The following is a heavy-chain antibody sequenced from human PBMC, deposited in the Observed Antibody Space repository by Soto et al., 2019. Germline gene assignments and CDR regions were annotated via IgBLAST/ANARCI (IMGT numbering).Heavy chain of an antibody. CDR1: GYTFTGYY. CDR2: INPDTGGT. Sequence: GASVKVSCKASGYTFTGYYINWVRQAPGQGLEWVGWINPDTGGTNYAQKFQGWVTMARDTSISTAYMELSRLRSDDTAVYYCAREEIIVASIWRPDGMDVWGQGTTVTVSS. J-gene: IGHJ6*02. CDR3: AREEIIVASIWRPDGMDV. D-gene: IGHD5-12*01. V-gene: IGHV1-2*04.